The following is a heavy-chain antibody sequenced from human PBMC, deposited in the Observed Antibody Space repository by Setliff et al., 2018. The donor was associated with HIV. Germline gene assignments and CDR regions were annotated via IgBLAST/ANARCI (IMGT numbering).Heavy chain of an antibody. V-gene: IGHV4-59*11. Sequence: SETLSLTCTVPGGSISNHFWSWIRQPPGKGLEWIGHIFYTGTTNYNTSLKSRVTMSIDTSKSQFSLRLSSVTAADTAVYFCARVRTGSYFQRLDYYYMDVWGKGTTVTVSS. J-gene: IGHJ6*03. CDR3: ARVRTGSYFQRLDYYYMDV. CDR2: IFYTGTT. D-gene: IGHD3-9*01. CDR1: GGSISNHF.